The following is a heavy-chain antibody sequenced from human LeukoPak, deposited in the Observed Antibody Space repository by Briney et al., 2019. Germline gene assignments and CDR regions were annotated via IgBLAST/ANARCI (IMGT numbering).Heavy chain of an antibody. J-gene: IGHJ4*02. D-gene: IGHD6-6*01. V-gene: IGHV1-46*01. CDR1: GYTFTSYY. CDR2: INPSGGST. CDR3: ATSLGQLVEKDY. Sequence: ASVKVSCKASGYTFTSYYMHWVRQAPGQGLEWMGIINPSGGSTSHAQKFQGRVTMTRDTSTSTVYMELSSLRSEDTAVYYCATSLGQLVEKDYWGQGTLVTVSS.